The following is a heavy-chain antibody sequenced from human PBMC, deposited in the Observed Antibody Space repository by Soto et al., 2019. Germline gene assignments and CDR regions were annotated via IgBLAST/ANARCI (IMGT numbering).Heavy chain of an antibody. CDR3: ARYSNNWFQTEGMDV. Sequence: SETLSLTCTVSVDSITTYYWSWIRQPAGKGLEWIGRIDASANTNYTPSLNSRVTMSIDTSKKQFSLKLTAVTAADTAIYYCARYSNNWFQTEGMDVWGQGTTVTVSS. J-gene: IGHJ6*02. V-gene: IGHV4-4*07. D-gene: IGHD6-13*01. CDR1: VDSITTYY. CDR2: IDASANT.